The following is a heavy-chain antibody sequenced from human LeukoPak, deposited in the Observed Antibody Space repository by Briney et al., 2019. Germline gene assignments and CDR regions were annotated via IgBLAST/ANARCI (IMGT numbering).Heavy chain of an antibody. Sequence: PGGSLRLSCAASGFTFSSYWMSWVRQAPGKGLEWVANIKQDGSEKYYVDSVKGRFTISGDNAKNSLYLQMNSLRAEDTAVYYCARGGHCGGDCYNWYFDLWGRGTLVTVSS. D-gene: IGHD2-21*02. CDR3: ARGGHCGGDCYNWYFDL. J-gene: IGHJ2*01. V-gene: IGHV3-7*01. CDR1: GFTFSSYW. CDR2: IKQDGSEK.